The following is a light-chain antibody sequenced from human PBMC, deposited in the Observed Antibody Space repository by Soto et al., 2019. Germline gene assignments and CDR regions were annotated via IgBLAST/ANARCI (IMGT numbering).Light chain of an antibody. V-gene: IGKV2-28*01. Sequence: DILLTQPPTTPHVTHGEPASISCRSSQSLLHSNGYNYLDWYLQKPGQSPQLLIYLGSNRASGVPDRFSGSGSGTDFTLKICRVEAEDVGVYYCMQALLIPFPFDGGTK. CDR3: MQALLIPFP. CDR2: LGS. CDR1: QSLLHSNGYNY. J-gene: IGKJ4*01.